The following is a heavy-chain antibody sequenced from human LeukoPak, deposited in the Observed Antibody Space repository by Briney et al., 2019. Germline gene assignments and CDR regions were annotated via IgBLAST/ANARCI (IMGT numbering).Heavy chain of an antibody. V-gene: IGHV2-26*01. Sequence: SGPVLVKPTETLTLTCTVSGFSLSNARMGVSWIRQPPGKALEWLAHIFSHDEKSYSTTLNSRLTISKDTSKSQVVLTMTNMDPVDTATYYCARIQRIYYDSLTGYSTRHAFDIWGQGTMVTVSS. CDR1: GFSLSNARMG. CDR3: ARIQRIYYDSLTGYSTRHAFDI. D-gene: IGHD3-9*01. J-gene: IGHJ3*02. CDR2: IFSHDEK.